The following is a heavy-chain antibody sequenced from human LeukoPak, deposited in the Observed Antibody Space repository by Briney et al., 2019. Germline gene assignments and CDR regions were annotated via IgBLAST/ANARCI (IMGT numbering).Heavy chain of an antibody. CDR2: ISISGSYI. CDR1: GFTFSSYT. Sequence: GGSLRLSCAVSGFTFSSYTMNWVRQTPGKGLEWVSSISISGSYIYYADSVKGRFTISRDNVRNSLYLQMNSLRAEDTAVYYCGRGGQSWSYQSYHPFDFWGQGTLVTVSS. CDR3: GRGGQSWSYQSYHPFDF. D-gene: IGHD1-26*01. V-gene: IGHV3-21*01. J-gene: IGHJ4*02.